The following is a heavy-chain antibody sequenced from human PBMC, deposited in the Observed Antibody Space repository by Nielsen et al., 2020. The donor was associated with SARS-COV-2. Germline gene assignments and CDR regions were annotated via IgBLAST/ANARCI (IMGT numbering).Heavy chain of an antibody. CDR2: ISGSGGST. CDR1: GFTFSSYA. D-gene: IGHD4-17*01. J-gene: IGHJ4*02. CDR3: AKDGNYGDLYFDY. Sequence: GESLKISCAASGFTFSSYAMSWVRQAPGKGLEWVSAISGSGGSTYYADSVKGRFTISRDNSKNTLYLQMNSLRAEDTAVYYCAKDGNYGDLYFDYWGQGTLVTVSS. V-gene: IGHV3-23*01.